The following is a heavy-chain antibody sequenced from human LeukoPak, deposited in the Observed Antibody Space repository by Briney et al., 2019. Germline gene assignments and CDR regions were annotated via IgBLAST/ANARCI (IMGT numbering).Heavy chain of an antibody. CDR3: ARAALCSSTSCWNAYYYYYMDV. V-gene: IGHV6-1*01. Sequence: SQTLSLTCAISGDSVSSNSAAWNWIRQSPSRVLEWLGRTYYRSKWYNDYAVSVKSRITINPDTSKNQFSLQLNSVTPEDTAVYYCARAALCSSTSCWNAYYYYYMDVWGKGTTVTISS. D-gene: IGHD2-2*01. J-gene: IGHJ6*03. CDR1: GDSVSSNSAA. CDR2: TYYRSKWYN.